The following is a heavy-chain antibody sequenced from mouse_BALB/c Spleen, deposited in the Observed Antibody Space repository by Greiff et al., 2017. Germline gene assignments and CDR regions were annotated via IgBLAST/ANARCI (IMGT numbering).Heavy chain of an antibody. Sequence: VQLQQSGPELVRPGVSVKISCKGSSYTFTDYAMHWVKQSHAKSLEWIGVISTYYGNTNYNQKFKGKATMTVDKSSSTAYMELARLTSEDSAVYYCAREGGGNPYYFDYWGQGTTLTVSS. CDR3: AREGGGNPYYFDY. V-gene: IGHV1-67*01. CDR1: SYTFTDYA. D-gene: IGHD1-1*02. CDR2: ISTYYGNT. J-gene: IGHJ2*01.